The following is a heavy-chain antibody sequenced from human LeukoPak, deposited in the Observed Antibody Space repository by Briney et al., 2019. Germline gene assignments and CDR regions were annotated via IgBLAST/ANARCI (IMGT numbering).Heavy chain of an antibody. V-gene: IGHV1-2*02. D-gene: IGHD2-2*01. Sequence: ASVKVSCKASGYTFTGYYMHWVRQAPGQGLEWMGWINPDSGGTNYAQKFQGRVTMTRDTSISTAYMELSRLRSDDTAVYYCARDLSSSTSSKFNWFDPWGQGTLVTVSS. CDR3: ARDLSSSTSSKFNWFDP. CDR1: GYTFTGYY. J-gene: IGHJ5*02. CDR2: INPDSGGT.